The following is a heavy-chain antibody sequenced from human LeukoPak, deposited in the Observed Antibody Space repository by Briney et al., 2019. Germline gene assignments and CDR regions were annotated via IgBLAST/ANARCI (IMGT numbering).Heavy chain of an antibody. D-gene: IGHD2-2*01. CDR1: GFTFSSYG. CDR2: IRYDGSNK. J-gene: IGHJ3*02. CDR3: ARASSSWGSGNHDAFDI. Sequence: GGSLRLSCAASGFTFSSYGMHWVRQAPGKGLEWVAFIRYDGSNKYYADSVKGRFTISRDNSKNTLYLQMNSLRAEDTAVYYCARASSSWGSGNHDAFDIWGQGTMVTVSS. V-gene: IGHV3-30*02.